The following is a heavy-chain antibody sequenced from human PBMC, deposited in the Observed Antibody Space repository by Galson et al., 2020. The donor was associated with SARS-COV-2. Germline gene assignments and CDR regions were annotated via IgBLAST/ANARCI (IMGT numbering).Heavy chain of an antibody. V-gene: IGHV1-2*04. CDR3: ARGPVVPAAIRGNWFDP. Sequence: ASVKVSCNASGYTFTGYYMHWMRHAPGQRLEWMGWLNPNRGGPNYAQKFHCWVTMTRDTSISTAYMELSRLRSDDTAVYYCARGPVVPAAIRGNWFDPWGQGTLVTVSS. CDR1: GYTFTGYY. J-gene: IGHJ5*02. CDR2: LNPNRGGP. D-gene: IGHD2-2*02.